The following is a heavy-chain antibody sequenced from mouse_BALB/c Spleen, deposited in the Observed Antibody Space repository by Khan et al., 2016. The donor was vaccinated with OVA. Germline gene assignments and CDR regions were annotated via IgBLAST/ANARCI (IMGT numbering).Heavy chain of an antibody. D-gene: IGHD3-3*01. V-gene: IGHV1-18*01. CDR3: ARDAGRY. Sequence: EVQLQQSGPELVKPGASVKISCKTSGYTFTEYTLHWVKQSHGKSLEWIGVINPKNGVTSYNQKFKGKATLTVDKSSSTAYMEFRSLTSEASVVYYWARDAGRYWGQGTSVTVSS. J-gene: IGHJ4*01. CDR2: INPKNGVT. CDR1: GYTFTEYT.